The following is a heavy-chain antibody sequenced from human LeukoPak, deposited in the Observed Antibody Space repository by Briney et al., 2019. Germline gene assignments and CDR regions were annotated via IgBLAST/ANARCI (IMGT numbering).Heavy chain of an antibody. J-gene: IGHJ3*02. CDR2: IYNSGST. CDR3: ARNILFAFDI. CDR1: GLTVSSSY. Sequence: GGSLRLSCAASGLTVSSSYMSWAGQAPGKGLEWVSIIYNSGSTYYADAMKGRFTISRDNSKNTLYLQVNSLRAEDTAMYYCARNILFAFDIWGQGTMVTVSS. V-gene: IGHV3-53*01.